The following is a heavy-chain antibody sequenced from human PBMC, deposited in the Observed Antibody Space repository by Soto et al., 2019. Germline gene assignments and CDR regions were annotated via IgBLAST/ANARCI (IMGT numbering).Heavy chain of an antibody. Sequence: SETRSLTCTVSDGSVSSVGYYWSWIRQHPGKGLEWIGYITYRVKTYDNPSLESRVTMSADTSTNQFSLKLSSMTAADTAVYFCVRGGACTNGVCSVFDYWGQGTLVTVSS. D-gene: IGHD2-8*01. V-gene: IGHV4-31*03. CDR2: ITYRVKT. J-gene: IGHJ4*02. CDR1: DGSVSSVGYY. CDR3: VRGGACTNGVCSVFDY.